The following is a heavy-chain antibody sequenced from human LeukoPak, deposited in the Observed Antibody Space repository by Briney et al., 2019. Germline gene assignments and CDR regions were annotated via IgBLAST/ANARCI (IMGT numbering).Heavy chain of an antibody. Sequence: GGSLRLSCAASGFTFSSYSMNWLRQAPGKGLEWVSSISSSSSYIYYPDSVKGRFTISRDNAKNSLYLQLNILSAEDTAVYYLSRIPPQGRAFDIWGQGTMVTVSS. J-gene: IGHJ3*02. CDR1: GFTFSSYS. CDR2: ISSSSSYI. V-gene: IGHV3-21*01. CDR3: SRIPPQGRAFDI.